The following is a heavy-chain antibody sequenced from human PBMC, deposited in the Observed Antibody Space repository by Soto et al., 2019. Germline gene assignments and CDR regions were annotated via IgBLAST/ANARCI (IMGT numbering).Heavy chain of an antibody. V-gene: IGHV1-18*01. CDR1: GYTFTSYG. J-gene: IGHJ5*02. CDR2: ISAYNGNT. D-gene: IGHD3-22*01. CDR3: AATYYYDSSGPGPDWFDP. Sequence: ASVKVSCKASGYTFTSYGISWVRQAPGQGLEWMGWISAYNGNTNYAQKLQGRVTTTTDTSTSTAYMELRSLRSDDTAVYYCAATYYYDSSGPGPDWFDPWGQGTLVTVSS.